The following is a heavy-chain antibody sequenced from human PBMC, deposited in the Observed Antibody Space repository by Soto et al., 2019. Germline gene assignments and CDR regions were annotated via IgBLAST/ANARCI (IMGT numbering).Heavy chain of an antibody. CDR3: AKDRTGGNDLSMDV. CDR2: TSYDGSNK. Sequence: QVQLVESGGGVVQPGRSLRLSCAASGFTFSSYGMHWVRQAPGKGLEWVAITSYDGSNKYYADSVKGRFTIFRDNSKNTLYLQMNSLRAEDTAVYYCAKDRTGGNDLSMDVWGQGTTVTVSS. CDR1: GFTFSSYG. J-gene: IGHJ6*02. V-gene: IGHV3-30*18. D-gene: IGHD1-1*01.